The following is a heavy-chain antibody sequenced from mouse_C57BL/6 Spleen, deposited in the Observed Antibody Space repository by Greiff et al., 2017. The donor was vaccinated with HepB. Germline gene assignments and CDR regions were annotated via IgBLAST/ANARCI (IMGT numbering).Heavy chain of an antibody. D-gene: IGHD1-1*01. V-gene: IGHV1-50*01. Sequence: QVQLQQPGAELVKPGASVKLSCKASGYTFTSYWMQWVKQRPGQGLEWIGEIDPSDSYTNYNQKFKGKATLTVDTASSTAYMQLSSLTSEDSAVYYCARWPYYGDFGCWGQGATLTVA. CDR3: ARWPYYGDFGC. CDR2: IDPSDSYT. J-gene: IGHJ2*01. CDR1: GYTFTSYW.